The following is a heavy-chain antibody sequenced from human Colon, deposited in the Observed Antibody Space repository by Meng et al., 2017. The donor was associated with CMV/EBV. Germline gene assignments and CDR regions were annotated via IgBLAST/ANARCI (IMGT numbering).Heavy chain of an antibody. CDR2: INQDGSVK. J-gene: IGHJ4*02. Sequence: EGSLRLSCAASGFSFDSYWMKWVRQAPGKGLEWVANINQDGSVKYYVDSVKGRFTISRDSADNSLYLQMNSLMAEDTAVYYCARATYYYDDSGFGYWGQGTLVTVSS. D-gene: IGHD3-22*01. CDR1: GFSFDSYW. V-gene: IGHV3-7*04. CDR3: ARATYYYDDSGFGY.